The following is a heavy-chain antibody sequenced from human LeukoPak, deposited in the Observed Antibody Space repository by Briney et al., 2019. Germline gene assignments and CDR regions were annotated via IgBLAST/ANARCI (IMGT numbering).Heavy chain of an antibody. D-gene: IGHD3-10*01. V-gene: IGHV3-23*01. CDR3: AKVYGSRGY. Sequence: GGSLRLSCAASGFTISTYWMHWVRQAPGKGLEWVSGIGASGGSTYYADSVKGRFTISRDNSKNTLYLQMNSLRAEDTAIYYCAKVYGSRGYWGQGTLVTVSS. CDR1: GFTISTYW. J-gene: IGHJ4*02. CDR2: IGASGGST.